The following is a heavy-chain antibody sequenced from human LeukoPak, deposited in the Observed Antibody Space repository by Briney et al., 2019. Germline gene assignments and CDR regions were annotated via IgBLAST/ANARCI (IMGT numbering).Heavy chain of an antibody. CDR3: ARALVGSGWYHPCYYYYYMDV. Sequence: SETLSLTCTVSGGSISSHYWSWIRQPPGKGLEWIGYIYYSGSTNYNPSLKSRVTISVDTSKDQFSLKLSSVTAADTAVYYCARALVGSGWYHPCYYYYYMDVWGKGTTVTVSS. J-gene: IGHJ6*03. V-gene: IGHV4-59*11. D-gene: IGHD6-19*01. CDR2: IYYSGST. CDR1: GGSISSHY.